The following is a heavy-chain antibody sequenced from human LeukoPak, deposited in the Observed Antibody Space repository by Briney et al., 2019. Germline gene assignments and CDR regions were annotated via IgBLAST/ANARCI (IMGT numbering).Heavy chain of an antibody. CDR3: ARREPHGDYGGKIRYYYYMDV. D-gene: IGHD4-23*01. V-gene: IGHV4-34*01. CDR2: INHSGNT. Sequence: PGGSLRLSCTPSGLSFGDYGMSWIRQPPGKGLEWIGEINHSGNTNSNPSLKSRVTMSVDTSKNQFSLKLSSLTAADTAMYYCARREPHGDYGGKIRYYYYMDVWGKGTTITISS. J-gene: IGHJ6*03. CDR1: GLSFGDYG.